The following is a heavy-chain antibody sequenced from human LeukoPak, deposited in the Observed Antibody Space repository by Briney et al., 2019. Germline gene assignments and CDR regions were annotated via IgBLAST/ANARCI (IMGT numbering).Heavy chain of an antibody. D-gene: IGHD6-19*01. Sequence: GGSLRLSCAASGFTFSSYAMSWVRQAPGKGLEWVSAISGSGGSTYYADSVKGRFTISRDDSKNTLYLQMNSLRAEDTAVYYCASSIAVAGHYFDYWGQGTLVTVSS. J-gene: IGHJ4*02. CDR1: GFTFSSYA. V-gene: IGHV3-23*01. CDR3: ASSIAVAGHYFDY. CDR2: ISGSGGST.